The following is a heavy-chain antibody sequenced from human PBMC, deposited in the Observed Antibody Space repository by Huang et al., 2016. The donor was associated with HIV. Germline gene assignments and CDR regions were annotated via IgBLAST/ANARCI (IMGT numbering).Heavy chain of an antibody. CDR2: ISYDGSSK. CDR1: GFTFNKFD. J-gene: IGHJ4*02. D-gene: IGHD1-26*01. V-gene: IGHV3-30*18. Sequence: QVQLVESGGGVVQPGRSLRLSCAAFGFTFNKFDMHWVRQATGKGVGWVAIISYDGSSKYHADSVKGLFTISRDNSKNTVYLQMNSLRVEDTAVYYCAKDGRGSGTYYDYFEYWGQGTLVTVSS. CDR3: AKDGRGSGTYYDYFEY.